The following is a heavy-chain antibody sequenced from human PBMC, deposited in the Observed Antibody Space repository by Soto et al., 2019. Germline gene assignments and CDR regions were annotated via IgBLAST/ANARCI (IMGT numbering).Heavy chain of an antibody. CDR2: ISSASSET. V-gene: IGHV3-21*04. J-gene: IGHJ4*02. Sequence: PGGSLRLSCEASGFTFSRVSMNWVRQVPEKGLEWVASISSASSETWYADSVKGRFIISRDNAQNSLFLQMNTLRPEDSAIYYCARVAYWGPGTQVTVS. CDR3: ARVAY. CDR1: GFTFSRVS.